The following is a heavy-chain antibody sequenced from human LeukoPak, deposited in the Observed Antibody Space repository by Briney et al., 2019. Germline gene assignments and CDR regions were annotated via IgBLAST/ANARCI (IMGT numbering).Heavy chain of an antibody. D-gene: IGHD1-7*01. CDR2: ISGSGGST. V-gene: IGHV3-23*01. Sequence: GGSLRLSCAASGFTFSSYAMSWVRQAPGKGLEWVSAISGSGGSTYYADSVKGRFTISRDNSKNTLYLQMNSLRAEDTAVYYCAKRRGLELLYYYYMDVWGKETTVTVSS. CDR3: AKRRGLELLYYYYMDV. CDR1: GFTFSSYA. J-gene: IGHJ6*03.